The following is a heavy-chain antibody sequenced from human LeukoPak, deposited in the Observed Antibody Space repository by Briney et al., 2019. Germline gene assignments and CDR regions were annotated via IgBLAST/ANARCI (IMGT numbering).Heavy chain of an antibody. V-gene: IGHV3-21*01. CDR3: ARSSPRYSSSSSLVM. CDR1: GFTFSTYP. D-gene: IGHD6-6*01. Sequence: PGGSLRLSCAASGFTFSTYPMNWVRQAPGKGLEWVSSISTSSSHIYYADSVKGRFTISRDNAKNSLYLQMDSLRAEDTAVYFCARSSPRYSSSSSLVMWGQGTLVTVSS. CDR2: ISTSSSHI. J-gene: IGHJ4*02.